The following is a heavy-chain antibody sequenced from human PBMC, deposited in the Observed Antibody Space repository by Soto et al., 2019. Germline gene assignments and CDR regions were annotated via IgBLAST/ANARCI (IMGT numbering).Heavy chain of an antibody. Sequence: SETLSLTCSVSGGSINSNNYYCGWIRPPPGKGLEWIGSIYYSGYTYYNPSLKSRISTSLDTSKNQVSLKLGSVTAAHTAVYYRARHVGWGSYADGYLDIWGRGTMV. CDR1: GGSINSNNYY. J-gene: IGHJ2*01. V-gene: IGHV4-39*01. CDR2: IYYSGYT. CDR3: ARHVGWGSYADGYLDI. D-gene: IGHD3-16*01.